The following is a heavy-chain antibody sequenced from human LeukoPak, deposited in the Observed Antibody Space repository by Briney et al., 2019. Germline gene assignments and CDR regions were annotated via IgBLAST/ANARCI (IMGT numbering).Heavy chain of an antibody. V-gene: IGHV3-66*01. J-gene: IGHJ4*02. D-gene: IGHD3-22*01. CDR2: IYSGGIT. CDR1: GFTFSSYA. Sequence: GGSLRLSCAASGFTFSSYAVSWVRQAPGKGLEWVSVIYSGGITYYADSVKGRFTISRDNSKNTLYLQMNSLRAEDTAVYYCARGPYDNSGYRFDYWGQGTLVTVSS. CDR3: ARGPYDNSGYRFDY.